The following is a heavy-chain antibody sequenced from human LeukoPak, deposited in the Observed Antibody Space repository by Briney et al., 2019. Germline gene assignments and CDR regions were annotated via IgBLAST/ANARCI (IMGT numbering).Heavy chain of an antibody. D-gene: IGHD3-10*01. CDR2: ISSSGSTI. J-gene: IGHJ3*02. CDR1: GFTFSDYY. V-gene: IGHV3-11*01. CDR3: ARDPDYYGSGDAFDI. Sequence: GGSLRLSCAASGFTFSDYYMSWIRQAPGKGLEWISYISSSGSTIYYADSVKGRFTISRNNAKNSLYLQMNSLRAEDTAVYYCARDPDYYGSGDAFDIWGQGTMVTVSS.